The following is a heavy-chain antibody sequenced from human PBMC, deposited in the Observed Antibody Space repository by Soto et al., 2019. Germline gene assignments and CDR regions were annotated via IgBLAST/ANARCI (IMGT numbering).Heavy chain of an antibody. V-gene: IGHV1-2*04. CDR1: GYTFTGYY. Sequence: ASVKVSCKASGYTFTGYYMHWVRQAPGQGLEWMGWINPNSGGTNYAQKFQGWVTMTRDTSISTAYMELSRLRSDDTAVYYCAREDYGSGSRYYGMDVWGQGTTVTVYS. D-gene: IGHD3-10*01. J-gene: IGHJ6*02. CDR3: AREDYGSGSRYYGMDV. CDR2: INPNSGGT.